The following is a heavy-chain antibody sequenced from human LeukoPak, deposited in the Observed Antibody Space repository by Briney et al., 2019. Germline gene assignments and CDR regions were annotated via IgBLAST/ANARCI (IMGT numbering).Heavy chain of an antibody. V-gene: IGHV4-59*08. CDR3: ARSVEGYCRGGSCYYYSYYMDV. D-gene: IGHD2-15*01. J-gene: IGHJ6*03. Sequence: SETLSLTCTVSGGSISSYYCSWIRQPPGKGLEWIGYLYYSGSTNYNPSLKSRATISVDTSKNQFSLKLSSVTAADTAVYYCARSVEGYCRGGSCYYYSYYMDVWGKGTTVTVSS. CDR1: GGSISSYY. CDR2: LYYSGST.